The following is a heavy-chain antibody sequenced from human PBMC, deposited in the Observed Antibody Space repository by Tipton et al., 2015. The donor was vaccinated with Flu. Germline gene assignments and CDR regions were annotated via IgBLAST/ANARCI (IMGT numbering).Heavy chain of an antibody. CDR2: ISGSGGST. Sequence: SLTLSCAASGFTFSSYAMSWVRQAPGKGLEWVSAISGSGGSTYYADSVKGRFTISRDNSKNTLYLQMNSLRAEDTAVYYCAGSIAARRWGDYFDYWGQGTLVTVSS. CDR1: GFTFSSYA. D-gene: IGHD6-6*01. CDR3: AGSIAARRWGDYFDY. V-gene: IGHV3-23*01. J-gene: IGHJ4*02.